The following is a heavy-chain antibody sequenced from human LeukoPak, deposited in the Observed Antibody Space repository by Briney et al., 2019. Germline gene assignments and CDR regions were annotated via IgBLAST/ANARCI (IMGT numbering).Heavy chain of an antibody. D-gene: IGHD2-2*01. CDR3: AKDRTWYCTSTSCYAGFDY. V-gene: IGHV3-23*01. CDR1: GFTFSSYA. J-gene: IGHJ4*02. CDR2: ISGSGGST. Sequence: GGSLRLSCAASGFTFSSYAMSWVRQAPGKGLEWVSAISGSGGSTYYADSVKGRFTISRDNSKNTLYLQMNSLRAEDTAVYYCAKDRTWYCTSTSCYAGFDYWGQGTLVTVSS.